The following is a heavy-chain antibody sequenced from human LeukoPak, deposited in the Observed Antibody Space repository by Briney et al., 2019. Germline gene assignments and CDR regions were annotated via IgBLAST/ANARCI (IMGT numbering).Heavy chain of an antibody. V-gene: IGHV5-51*01. CDR3: ARQFAYYDILTGYQGNYNWFDP. J-gene: IGHJ5*02. CDR1: GYTFTTYW. D-gene: IGHD3-9*01. CDR2: IYPGDSDT. Sequence: GESLKISCKGSGYTFTTYWIAWVRQMPGEGLEWLGIIYPGDSDTRYSPSFQGQATISADNSISTAYLQWSGLKASDTAMYYCARQFAYYDILTGYQGNYNWFDPWGQGTLVTVSS.